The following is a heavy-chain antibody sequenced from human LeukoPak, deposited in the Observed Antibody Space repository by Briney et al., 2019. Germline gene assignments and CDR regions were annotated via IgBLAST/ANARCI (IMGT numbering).Heavy chain of an antibody. D-gene: IGHD2-21*02. CDR2: IYTSGST. V-gene: IGHV4-4*07. Sequence: SETLSLTCTVSGGSISSYYWSWIRQPAGKGLEWIGRIYTSGSTNYNPSLKSRVTMSVDTSKNQFSLKLSSVTAADTAVYYCARDLGSIVVVTGYFDYWGQGTPVTVSS. J-gene: IGHJ4*02. CDR1: GGSISSYY. CDR3: ARDLGSIVVVTGYFDY.